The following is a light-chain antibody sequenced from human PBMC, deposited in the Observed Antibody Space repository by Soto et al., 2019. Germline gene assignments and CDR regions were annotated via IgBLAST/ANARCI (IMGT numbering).Light chain of an antibody. CDR3: QQSYSTPG. V-gene: IGKV1-39*01. J-gene: IGKJ3*01. CDR1: QSISSY. CDR2: AAS. Sequence: DIQMTQSPSSLSASVGDRVTITCRASQSISSYLNWYQQKPGTAPKLLMYAASSLQSGVPSRLSGRESGTDFTLTISSLQPGDFATYYCQQSYSTPGFGPGTKVDLK.